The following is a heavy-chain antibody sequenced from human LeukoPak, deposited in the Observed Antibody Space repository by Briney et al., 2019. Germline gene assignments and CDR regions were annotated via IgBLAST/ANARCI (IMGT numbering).Heavy chain of an antibody. CDR3: ARQAVIIPTGMEGPWFDP. CDR1: GGSISRDY. J-gene: IGHJ5*02. Sequence: SETLSLTCTVSGGSISRDYWNWIRQPPGKGLEWIANIYYAGSSNCNPSLKSRVSVSIDASKNQLSLKLTSVTAADTAIYYCARQAVIIPTGMEGPWFDPWGQGTLVAVSS. D-gene: IGHD2/OR15-2a*01. CDR2: IYYAGSS. V-gene: IGHV4-59*08.